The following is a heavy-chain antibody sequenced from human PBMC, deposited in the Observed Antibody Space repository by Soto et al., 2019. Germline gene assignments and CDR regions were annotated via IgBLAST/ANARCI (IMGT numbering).Heavy chain of an antibody. V-gene: IGHV4-39*01. D-gene: IGHD3-10*01. CDR3: ARHTRIGFGGHYDSYMDV. Sequence: SETLSLTCSVSGGSISSSSYYWVLIRQPPGKGLEWIGSIYYSGSTYYNPSLKSRVTISVDTSKNQFSLKLSSVTAADTAVYYCARHTRIGFGGHYDSYMDVWGKGTTVTVSS. CDR1: GGSISSSSYY. J-gene: IGHJ6*03. CDR2: IYYSGST.